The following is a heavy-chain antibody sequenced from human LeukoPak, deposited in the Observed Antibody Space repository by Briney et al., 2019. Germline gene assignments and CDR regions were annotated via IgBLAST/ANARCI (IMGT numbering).Heavy chain of an antibody. CDR3: ARDLRSSGNYYYYGMDV. CDR1: GFTFSSYG. CDR2: IWYDGSNK. D-gene: IGHD3-10*01. J-gene: IGHJ6*04. V-gene: IGHV3-33*01. Sequence: GGSLGLSCAASGFTFSSYGMHWVRQAPGKGLEGVAVIWYDGSNKYYADSVKGRFTISRDNSKNTLYLQMNSLRAEDTAVYYCARDLRSSGNYYYYGMDVWGKGTTVTVSS.